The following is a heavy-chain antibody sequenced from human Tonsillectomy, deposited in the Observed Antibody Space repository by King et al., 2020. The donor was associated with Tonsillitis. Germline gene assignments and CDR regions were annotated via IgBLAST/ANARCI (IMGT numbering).Heavy chain of an antibody. CDR3: ARDLVGSGSYLVDY. CDR1: GFTFSSYA. V-gene: IGHV3-30-3*01. Sequence: AQLVQSGGGVVQPGRSLRLSCAASGFTFSSYAIHWVRQAPGRGLEWVAVISYNGYNKYYADSVKGRYTISRDNSKNMVYLQMNSLRAEDTAVYYCARDLVGSGSYLVDYWDQGTLVTVSS. J-gene: IGHJ4*02. D-gene: IGHD3-10*01. CDR2: ISYNGYNK.